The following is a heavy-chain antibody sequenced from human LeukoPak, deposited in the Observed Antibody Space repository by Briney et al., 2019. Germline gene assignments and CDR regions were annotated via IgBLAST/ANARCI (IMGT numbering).Heavy chain of an antibody. CDR1: GGSISSYY. V-gene: IGHV4-59*01. Sequence: PSETLSLTCTVSGGSISSYYWSWIRQPPEKGPEWIGYIYYSGSTSYNPSLKSRVTISVDTSKNQFSLNLSSVTAADTAVYYCARAAYYYGSGSYYNEDYCYYYMDVWGKGTTVTVSS. CDR3: ARAAYYYGSGSYYNEDYCYYYMDV. CDR2: IYYSGST. J-gene: IGHJ6*03. D-gene: IGHD3-10*01.